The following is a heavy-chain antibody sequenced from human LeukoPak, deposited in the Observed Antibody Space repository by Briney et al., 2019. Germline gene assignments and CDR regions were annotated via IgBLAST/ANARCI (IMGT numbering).Heavy chain of an antibody. CDR3: ARDREYYYDSSGYMPDAFDI. V-gene: IGHV1-2*02. CDR1: VYTFTVYY. Sequence: GASVTVSFTASVYTFTVYYMHWVRQAPGQGREGMGWINPNSGGTNYAQKFQGRVTMTRDTSISTAYMELSRLRSDDTAVYYCARDREYYYDSSGYMPDAFDIWGQGTMVTVSS. D-gene: IGHD3-22*01. CDR2: INPNSGGT. J-gene: IGHJ3*02.